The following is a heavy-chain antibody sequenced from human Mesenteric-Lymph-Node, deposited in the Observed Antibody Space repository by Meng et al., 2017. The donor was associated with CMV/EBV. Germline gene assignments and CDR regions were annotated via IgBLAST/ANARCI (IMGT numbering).Heavy chain of an antibody. J-gene: IGHJ6*02. CDR1: GFSFGRYA. Sequence: GESLKISCTTSGFSFGRYAMTWVRQAPGKGLEWVGFIRSRGYGGATEYAASVRGRFTISRDDSKSIAYLEMNSLKSEDTAVYYCARDRYSGHDYYYYGMDVWGQGTTVTVSS. CDR3: ARDRYSGHDYYYYGMDV. V-gene: IGHV3-49*04. D-gene: IGHD5-12*01. CDR2: IRSRGYGGAT.